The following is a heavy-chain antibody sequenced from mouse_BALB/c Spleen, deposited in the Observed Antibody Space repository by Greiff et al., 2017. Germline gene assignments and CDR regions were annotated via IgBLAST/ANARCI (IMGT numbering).Heavy chain of an antibody. CDR1: GFTFSSYA. V-gene: IGHV5-9-4*01. J-gene: IGHJ2*01. D-gene: IGHD1-1*01. CDR3: ARYGSSHFDY. Sequence: DVQLVESGGGLVKPGGSLKLSCAASGFTFSSYAMSWVRQSPEKRLEWVAEISSGGSYTYYPDTVTGRFTISRDNAKNTLYLEMSSLRSEDTAMYYCARYGSSHFDYWGQGTTLTVSS. CDR2: ISSGGSYT.